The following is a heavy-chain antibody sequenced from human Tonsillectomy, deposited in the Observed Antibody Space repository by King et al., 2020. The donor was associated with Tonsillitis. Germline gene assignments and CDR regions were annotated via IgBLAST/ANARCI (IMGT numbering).Heavy chain of an antibody. J-gene: IGHJ4*02. Sequence: VQLVKTGGGLVQPGGSLRLSCAASGFTFSNYAMNWVRQAPGKGLEWVSAISGSGGSTYYADSVKGRFAISRDNSKNTLYLQMNSLRAEDTAVYYCANSFTHYDYVWGSYRSDYWGQGTLVTVSS. V-gene: IGHV3-23*04. CDR1: GFTFSNYA. CDR2: ISGSGGST. CDR3: ANSFTHYDYVWGSYRSDY. D-gene: IGHD3-16*02.